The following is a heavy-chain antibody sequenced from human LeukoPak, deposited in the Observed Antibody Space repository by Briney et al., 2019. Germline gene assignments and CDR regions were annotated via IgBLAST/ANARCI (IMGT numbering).Heavy chain of an antibody. CDR1: GYTFTGCY. J-gene: IGHJ4*02. CDR2: INPNSGGT. Sequence: ASVKVSCKASGYTFTGCYMHWVRQAPGQGLEWMGWINPNSGGTNYAQKFQGRVTMTRDTSISTAYMELSRLRSDDTAVYYCARGGVRITFGGVIVLDYWGQGTLVTVSS. D-gene: IGHD3-16*02. V-gene: IGHV1-2*02. CDR3: ARGGVRITFGGVIVLDY.